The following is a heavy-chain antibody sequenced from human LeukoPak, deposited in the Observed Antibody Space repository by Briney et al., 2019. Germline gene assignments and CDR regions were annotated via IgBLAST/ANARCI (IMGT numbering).Heavy chain of an antibody. CDR2: ISSSSSYI. V-gene: IGHV3-21*01. CDR1: GFTFSSYS. J-gene: IGHJ4*02. Sequence: GGSLRLSCAASGFTFSSYSMNWVRQAPGKGLEWVSSISSSSSYIYYADSVKGRFTISRDNAKNSLYLQMNSLRAEDTAVYYCARDRYDTLTWLDYWGQGTLVTVSS. D-gene: IGHD3-9*01. CDR3: ARDRYDTLTWLDY.